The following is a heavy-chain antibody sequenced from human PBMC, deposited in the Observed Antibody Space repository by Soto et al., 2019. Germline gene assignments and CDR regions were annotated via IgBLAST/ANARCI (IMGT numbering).Heavy chain of an antibody. V-gene: IGHV3-9*01. D-gene: IGHD3-16*02. CDR2: ISWNSGSI. CDR1: GFTFDDYA. CDR3: AMTVGSYPEYYFDY. Sequence: GGSLRLSCAASGFTFDDYAMHWVRQAPGKGLEWVSGISWNSGSIGYADSVKGRFTISRDNAKNSLYLQMNSLRAEDTALYYCAMTVGSYPEYYFDYWGQGTLVTVSS. J-gene: IGHJ4*02.